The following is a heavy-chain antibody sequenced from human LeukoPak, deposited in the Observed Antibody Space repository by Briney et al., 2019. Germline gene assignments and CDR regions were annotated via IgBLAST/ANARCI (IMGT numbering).Heavy chain of an antibody. J-gene: IGHJ6*02. CDR1: GGTFSSYA. D-gene: IGHD4-23*01. Sequence: ASVKVSCKASGGTFSSYAISWVRQAPGQGLEWMGRIIPTLGIANYAQKFQGRVTITADKSTSTAYMELSSLRSEDTAVYYCARGIGGNNYYYYGMDVWGQGTTVTVSS. CDR2: IIPTLGIA. CDR3: ARGIGGNNYYYYGMDV. V-gene: IGHV1-69*04.